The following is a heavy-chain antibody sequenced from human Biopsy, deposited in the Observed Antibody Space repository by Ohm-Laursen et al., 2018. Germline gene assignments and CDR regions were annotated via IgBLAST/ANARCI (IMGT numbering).Heavy chain of an antibody. J-gene: IGHJ4*02. V-gene: IGHV4-59*11. CDR1: GDSISFPY. Sequence: SETLSLICAASGDSISFPYWGWFRQPPGKGLEYIGSTHDTGTTDYSPSLKTRVSLSVDTSTKVFSLILSSVTAADTAVYYCAAGATWLVHYWGQGTLVTVSS. CDR2: THDTGTT. D-gene: IGHD6-19*01. CDR3: AAGATWLVHY.